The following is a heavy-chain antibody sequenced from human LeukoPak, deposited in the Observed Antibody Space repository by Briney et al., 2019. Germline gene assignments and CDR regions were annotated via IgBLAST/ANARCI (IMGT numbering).Heavy chain of an antibody. J-gene: IGHJ5*02. CDR1: GGSISSYY. D-gene: IGHD2-2*01. CDR2: IYYSGST. CDR3: ARGPRDCSSTSCYYWFDP. V-gene: IGHV4-59*01. Sequence: PSETLSLTCTVSGGSISSYYWSWIRQPPGKGLEWIGYIYYSGSTNYNPSLKSRVTISVDTSKNQFSLKLSSVTAADTAVYYCARGPRDCSSTSCYYWFDPWGQGTLVTVSS.